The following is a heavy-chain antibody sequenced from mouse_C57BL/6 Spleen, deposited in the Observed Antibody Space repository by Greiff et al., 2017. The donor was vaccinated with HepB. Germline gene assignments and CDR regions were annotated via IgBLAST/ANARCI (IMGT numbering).Heavy chain of an antibody. Sequence: VQLQQPGAELVKPGASVKLSCKASGYTFTSYWMQWVKQRPGQGLEWIGEIDPSDSYTNYNQKFKGKATLTVDTSSSTAYMQLSSLTSEDSAVYYCARNGGSSYFDYWGQGTTLTVSS. CDR3: ARNGGSSYFDY. CDR1: GYTFTSYW. D-gene: IGHD1-1*01. V-gene: IGHV1-50*01. J-gene: IGHJ2*01. CDR2: IDPSDSYT.